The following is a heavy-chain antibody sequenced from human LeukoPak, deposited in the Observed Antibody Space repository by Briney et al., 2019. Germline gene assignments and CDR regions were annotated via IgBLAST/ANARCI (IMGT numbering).Heavy chain of an antibody. D-gene: IGHD3-9*01. Sequence: SETLSLTCAVYGESFSGYYWSWIRQPPGKGLEWIGEINHSGSTNYNPSLKSRVTISVDTSKNQFSLKLNSVTAADTAVYYCARLTSIKDAFDIWGQGTMVTVSS. CDR1: GESFSGYY. J-gene: IGHJ3*02. V-gene: IGHV4-34*01. CDR2: INHSGST. CDR3: ARLTSIKDAFDI.